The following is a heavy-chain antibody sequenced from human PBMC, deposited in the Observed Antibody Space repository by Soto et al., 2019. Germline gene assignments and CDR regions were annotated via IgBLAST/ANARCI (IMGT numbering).Heavy chain of an antibody. CDR2: IYYSGST. J-gene: IGHJ5*02. CDR1: GGSISSYY. V-gene: IGHV4-59*01. D-gene: IGHD3-22*01. Sequence: SETLSLTCTVSGGSISSYYWSWIRQPPGKGLEWIGYIYYSGSTNYNPSLKSRVTISVDTSKNQFSLKLSSVTAADTAVYYCARIPDYYDSSGYYPWGQGTLVTVS. CDR3: ARIPDYYDSSGYYP.